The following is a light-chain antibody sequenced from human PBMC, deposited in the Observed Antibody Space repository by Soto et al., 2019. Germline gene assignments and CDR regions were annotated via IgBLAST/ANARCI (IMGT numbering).Light chain of an antibody. Sequence: ERVLTQSPGTLSLSLGARATLSCRAGQTVSNNYLAWYQQKPGQAPRLLIYDASSRATGIPDRFSGSGSGTDFTLTISRLEPEDFSVYYCHQYGTAPLTFGPGTKVDI. J-gene: IGKJ3*01. V-gene: IGKV3-20*01. CDR1: QTVSNNY. CDR2: DAS. CDR3: HQYGTAPLT.